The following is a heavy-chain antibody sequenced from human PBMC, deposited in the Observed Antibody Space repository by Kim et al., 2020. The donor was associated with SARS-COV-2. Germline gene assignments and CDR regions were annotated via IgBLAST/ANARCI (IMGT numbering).Heavy chain of an antibody. Sequence: TYYAPSLKGRVTIAVDTSKNQFSLELRAVTAADTAMYYCARDTMVLGYDCWGQGTLVTVSS. CDR3: ARDTMVLGYDC. D-gene: IGHD3-10*01. V-gene: IGHV4-39*07. J-gene: IGHJ4*01. CDR2: T.